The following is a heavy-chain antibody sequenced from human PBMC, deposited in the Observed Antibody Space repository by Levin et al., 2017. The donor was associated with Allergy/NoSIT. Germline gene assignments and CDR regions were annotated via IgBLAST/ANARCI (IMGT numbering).Heavy chain of an antibody. CDR1: GFTFSTYA. Sequence: GGSLRLSCAASGFTFSTYAMSWVRQAPGQGLEWVSAVSAGGGTYYADSVRGRFTISRDDSKNTLYLQVNSLRAEDTAVYYCAKDHCSSTTCYFDYWGQGTLVTVSS. CDR3: AKDHCSSTTCYFDY. D-gene: IGHD2-2*01. J-gene: IGHJ4*02. CDR2: VSAGGGT. V-gene: IGHV3-23*01.